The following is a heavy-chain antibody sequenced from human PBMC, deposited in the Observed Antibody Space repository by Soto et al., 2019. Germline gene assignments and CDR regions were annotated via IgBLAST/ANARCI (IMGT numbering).Heavy chain of an antibody. V-gene: IGHV4-34*01. Sequence: QVQLQQWGAGLLKPSETLSLTCAVYGGSFSGYYWSWIRQPPGKGLEWIGEINHSGSTNYNPSLKRRVTISVDTSKNQFSLKLSSVTASDTDVYYCAGSSIYLLSDCWGQGTLVTVFS. CDR2: INHSGST. D-gene: IGHD4-4*01. CDR1: GGSFSGYY. J-gene: IGHJ4*02. CDR3: AGSSIYLLSDC.